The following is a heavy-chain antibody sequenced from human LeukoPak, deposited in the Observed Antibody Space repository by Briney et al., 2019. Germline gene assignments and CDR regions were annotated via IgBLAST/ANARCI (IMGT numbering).Heavy chain of an antibody. CDR3: TRRKGCSKTSCPPDY. Sequence: TRGESLKISCRGSGYSFTTYWIGWVRQMPGKGLEWMGIIYPGDSDARYSPSFQGQVTMSADKSINAAYLQWSSLKASDAAMYYCTRRKGCSKTSCPPDYWGQGTLVTVSS. J-gene: IGHJ4*02. CDR2: IYPGDSDA. V-gene: IGHV5-51*01. CDR1: GYSFTTYW. D-gene: IGHD2-2*01.